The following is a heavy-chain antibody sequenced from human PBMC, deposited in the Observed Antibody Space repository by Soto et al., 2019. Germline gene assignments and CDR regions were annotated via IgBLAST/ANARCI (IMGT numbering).Heavy chain of an antibody. Sequence: GGSLRLSCAASGFTFSSYGMHWVRQAPGKGLEWVAVISYDGSNKYYADSVKGRFTISRDNSKNTLYLQMNSLRAEDTAVYYCAKDLHCSSTSCYSYYSGMDVWGQGTTVTVSS. D-gene: IGHD2-2*02. J-gene: IGHJ6*02. CDR1: GFTFSSYG. CDR3: AKDLHCSSTSCYSYYSGMDV. V-gene: IGHV3-30*18. CDR2: ISYDGSNK.